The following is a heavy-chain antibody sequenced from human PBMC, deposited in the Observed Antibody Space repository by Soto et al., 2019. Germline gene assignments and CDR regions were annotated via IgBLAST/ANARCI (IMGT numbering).Heavy chain of an antibody. J-gene: IGHJ4*02. V-gene: IGHV1-18*01. CDR1: GYTFTSYG. Sequence: ASVKVSCKASGYTFTSYGISWVRQAPGQGLEWMGWISAYNGNTNYAQKLQGRVTMTTDTSTSTAYMELRSLRSEDTAVYYCARINRAHSSSDYWGQGTLVTVSS. CDR2: ISAYNGNT. CDR3: ARINRAHSSSDY. D-gene: IGHD6-6*01.